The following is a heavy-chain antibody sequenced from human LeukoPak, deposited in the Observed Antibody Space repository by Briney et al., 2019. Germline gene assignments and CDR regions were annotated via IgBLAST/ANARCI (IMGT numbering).Heavy chain of an antibody. V-gene: IGHV3-23*01. CDR3: ARDPYSGSYWADYYYYMDV. J-gene: IGHJ6*03. D-gene: IGHD1-26*01. Sequence: GGSLRLSCAASGFTFSSYGMSWVRQAPGKGLEWVSAISGSGGSTYYADSVKGRFTISRDNSKNTLYLQMNSLRAEDTAVYYCARDPYSGSYWADYYYYMDVWGKGTTVTISS. CDR2: ISGSGGST. CDR1: GFTFSSYG.